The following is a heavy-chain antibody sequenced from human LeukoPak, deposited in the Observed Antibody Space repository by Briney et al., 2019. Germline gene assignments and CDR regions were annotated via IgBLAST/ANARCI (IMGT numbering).Heavy chain of an antibody. J-gene: IGHJ4*02. D-gene: IGHD3-22*01. CDR1: GYTFTSYD. V-gene: IGHV1-8*03. CDR3: ARGRDDSSGYYLYYFDY. CDR2: MNPNSGNT. Sequence: ASVKVSCKASGYTFTSYDINWVRQATGQGLAWMGWMNPNSGNTGYAQKFQGKVTITRNTSISTAYMELSSLRSEDTAVYYCARGRDDSSGYYLYYFDYWGQGTLVTVSS.